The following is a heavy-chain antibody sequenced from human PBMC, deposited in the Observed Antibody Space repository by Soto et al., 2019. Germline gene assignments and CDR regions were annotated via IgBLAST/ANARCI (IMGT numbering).Heavy chain of an antibody. CDR2: IRIRGGGYIT. J-gene: IGHJ3*02. Sequence: MQLVESGGDLVQPGGSLKLSCVGSGYTFSDHYMDWVRQAPGKGLEWVGRIRIRGGGYITQYAASVRGRFTVSRDDSKDSLYLQMNSLKFEDTAVYHRSLAAYGHGFEIWGQGTVVTVSS. V-gene: IGHV3-72*01. D-gene: IGHD3-16*02. CDR1: GYTFSDHY. CDR3: SLAAYGHGFEI.